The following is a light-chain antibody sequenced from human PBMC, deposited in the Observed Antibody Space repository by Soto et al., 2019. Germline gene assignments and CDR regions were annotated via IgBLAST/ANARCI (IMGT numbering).Light chain of an antibody. Sequence: EIVMTQSPATLSVSPGXRATLSCRASQSVSSNLAWYQQKSGQAPRLLIYGASTRATGIPARFSGSGSGTEFTLTISSLQSEDFAVYYCQQYHNWPLTFGGGTKVDIK. CDR1: QSVSSN. J-gene: IGKJ4*01. CDR2: GAS. V-gene: IGKV3-15*01. CDR3: QQYHNWPLT.